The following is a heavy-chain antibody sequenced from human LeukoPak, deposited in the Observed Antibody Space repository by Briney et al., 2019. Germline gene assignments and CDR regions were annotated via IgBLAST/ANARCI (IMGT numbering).Heavy chain of an antibody. D-gene: IGHD3-22*01. V-gene: IGHV1-46*01. J-gene: IGHJ4*02. CDR1: GYTFTSYY. CDR2: INLSGGST. CDR3: ARDIGYYDSSGYFDY. Sequence: ASVKVSCKASGYTFTSYYMHWVRQAPGQGLEWMGIINLSGGSTSYEQKFQGRVTMTRDTSTSTVYMELSSLRSEDTAVYYCARDIGYYDSSGYFDYWGQGTLVTVSS.